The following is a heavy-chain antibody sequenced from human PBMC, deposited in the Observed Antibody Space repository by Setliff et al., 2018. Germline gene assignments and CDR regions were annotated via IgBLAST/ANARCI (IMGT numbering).Heavy chain of an antibody. CDR1: GGSISSGSYY. V-gene: IGHV4-61*02. CDR3: ATSIAARYYYYYMDV. J-gene: IGHJ6*03. D-gene: IGHD6-6*01. Sequence: SETLSLTCTVSGGSISSGSYYWSWIRQPAGKGLEWIGRIYTSGSTNYNPSLKSRVTISVDTSKNQFSLKLSSVTAADTAVYYCATSIAARYYYYYMDVWGKGTMVTVSS. CDR2: IYTSGST.